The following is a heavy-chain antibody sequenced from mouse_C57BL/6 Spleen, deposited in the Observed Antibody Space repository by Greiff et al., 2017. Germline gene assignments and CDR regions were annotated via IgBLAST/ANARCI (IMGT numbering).Heavy chain of an antibody. D-gene: IGHD2-3*01. CDR2: IRSKSSNYAT. Sequence: EVHLVESGGGLVQPKGSLKLSCAASGFTFNTYAMHWVRQAPGKGLEWVARIRSKSSNYATYYAYSVKDRFTISRDDSQSMLYLQMNNLKTEDTALYYCERHDGYWYFDVWGTGTTVTVSS. CDR3: ERHDGYWYFDV. J-gene: IGHJ1*03. CDR1: GFTFNTYA. V-gene: IGHV10-3*01.